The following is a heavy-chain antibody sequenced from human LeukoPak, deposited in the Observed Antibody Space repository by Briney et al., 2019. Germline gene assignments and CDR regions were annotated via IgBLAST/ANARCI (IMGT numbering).Heavy chain of an antibody. V-gene: IGHV3-30*04. Sequence: GGSLRLSCAASGFTFSSYAMHWVRQAPGKGLEWVAVISYDGSNKYYADSVKGRFTISRDNSKNTLYLQMNSLRAEDTAVYYCARDRQDVDTVMDDLFDYWGQGTLVTVSS. CDR1: GFTFSSYA. CDR2: ISYDGSNK. D-gene: IGHD5-18*01. CDR3: ARDRQDVDTVMDDLFDY. J-gene: IGHJ4*02.